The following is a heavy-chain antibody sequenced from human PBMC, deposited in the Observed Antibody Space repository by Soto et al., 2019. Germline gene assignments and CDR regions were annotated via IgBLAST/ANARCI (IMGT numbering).Heavy chain of an antibody. D-gene: IGHD1-7*01. CDR1: GGTFSSYA. J-gene: IGHJ5*02. CDR3: ARDRRITGTTWRWFDP. V-gene: IGHV1-69*06. Sequence: SVKVSCKASGGTFSSYAISWVRQAPGQGLEWMGGIIPIFGTANYAQKFQGRVTITADKSTSTAYMELSSLRSEDTAVYYCARDRRITGTTWRWFDPWGQGTLVTVSS. CDR2: IIPIFGTA.